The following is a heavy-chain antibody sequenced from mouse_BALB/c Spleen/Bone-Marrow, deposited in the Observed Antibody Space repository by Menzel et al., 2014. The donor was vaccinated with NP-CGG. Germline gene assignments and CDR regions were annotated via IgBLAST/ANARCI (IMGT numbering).Heavy chain of an antibody. D-gene: IGHD1-2*01. CDR3: ARKPYGYQYYFDY. CDR1: GYTFTEYT. CDR2: INPNNGGT. V-gene: IGHV1-18*01. J-gene: IGHJ2*01. Sequence: EAQLQQSASELQKPGASVKVSCTTSGYTFTEYTMHWVKQSHGKSLEWIGGINPNNGGTSYNQKFKGKATLTVDKSSSTAYMELRSLTSEDSAVYYCARKPYGYQYYFDYWGQGAPLRVST.